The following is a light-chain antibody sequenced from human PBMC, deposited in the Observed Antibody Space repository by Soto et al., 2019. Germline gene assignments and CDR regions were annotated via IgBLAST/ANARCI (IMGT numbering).Light chain of an antibody. V-gene: IGLV2-8*01. CDR2: EVT. Sequence: QSALTQPPSASGSPGQSVTISCTGTSSDVGRYNYVSWYQQHPGKAPKLMIYEVTKRPSGVPDRFSGSKSGNTASLTVSGLQADDEADYYCSSYAGSNNLFGGGTKLTVL. CDR3: SSYAGSNNL. CDR1: SSDVGRYNY. J-gene: IGLJ2*01.